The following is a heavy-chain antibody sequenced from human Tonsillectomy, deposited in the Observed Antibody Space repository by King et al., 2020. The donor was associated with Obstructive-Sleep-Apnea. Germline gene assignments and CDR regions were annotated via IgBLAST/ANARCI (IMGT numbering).Heavy chain of an antibody. V-gene: IGHV2-5*01. Sequence: TLKESGPTLVKPTQTLTLTCTFSGFSLSTSGVGVGWIRQPPGKALEWLALIYWNHDKRYSPSLKSRLTITKDTSKNQVVLTMTNLDPVDTAKYYCSHPPRAAAPIIWLFFDYWGQGTLVTVSS. D-gene: IGHD3-22*01. CDR3: SHPPRAAAPIIWLFFDY. CDR2: IYWNHDK. CDR1: GFSLSTSGVG. J-gene: IGHJ4*02.